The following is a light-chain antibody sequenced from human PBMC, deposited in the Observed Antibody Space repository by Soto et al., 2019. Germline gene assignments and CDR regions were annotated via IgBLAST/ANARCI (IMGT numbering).Light chain of an antibody. CDR3: QQYSNYSPWT. Sequence: TQSPGTLSLSPGERATITCRASQTINNWLAWYQQKPGKAPNLLIYDASILESGIPSRFSGSGSGTESTLTISSLQPDDFATYYCQQYSNYSPWTFGQGTKVDIK. CDR2: DAS. J-gene: IGKJ1*01. CDR1: QTINNW. V-gene: IGKV1-5*01.